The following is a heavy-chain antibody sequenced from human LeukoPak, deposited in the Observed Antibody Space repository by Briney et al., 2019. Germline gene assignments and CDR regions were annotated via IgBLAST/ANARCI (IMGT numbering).Heavy chain of an antibody. V-gene: IGHV3-20*04. CDR1: GFTFDDYG. Sequence: GGSLRLSCAASGFTFDDYGMSWVRQAPGKGLEWVSGINWNGGSTGYADSVKGRFTISRDNAKNSLYLQMNSLRAEDTAVYYCTKDSLGYSYGPYFDYWGQGTLVTVSS. CDR3: TKDSLGYSYGPYFDY. CDR2: INWNGGST. J-gene: IGHJ4*02. D-gene: IGHD5-18*01.